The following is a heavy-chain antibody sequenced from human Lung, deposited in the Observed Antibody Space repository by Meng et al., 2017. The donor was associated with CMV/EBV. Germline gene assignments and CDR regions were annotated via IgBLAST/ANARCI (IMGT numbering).Heavy chain of an antibody. Sequence: ASVXVSXXASGYTFTGYYMHWVRQAPGQGLEWMGWINPNSGGTNYAQKFQGRVTMTRDTSISTAYMELSRLRSDDTAVYYFARSRGVRFLETYWGQGTLVTVSS. CDR1: GYTFTGYY. CDR3: ARSRGVRFLETY. J-gene: IGHJ4*02. CDR2: INPNSGGT. D-gene: IGHD3-3*01. V-gene: IGHV1-2*02.